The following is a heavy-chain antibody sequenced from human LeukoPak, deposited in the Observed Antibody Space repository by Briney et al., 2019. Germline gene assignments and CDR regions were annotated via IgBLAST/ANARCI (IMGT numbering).Heavy chain of an antibody. J-gene: IGHJ4*02. CDR2: IDGSGGLK. Sequence: GGSRRLSCAASGFTFSRDAMSWGRQAPGKGLEWVSAIDGSGGLKYYADSVKGRFTISRDNSKNTLYLQMNSLRAEDTAVYYCAREGDYGFDYWGQGTLVAVSS. CDR1: GFTFSRDA. CDR3: AREGDYGFDY. V-gene: IGHV3-23*01. D-gene: IGHD4-17*01.